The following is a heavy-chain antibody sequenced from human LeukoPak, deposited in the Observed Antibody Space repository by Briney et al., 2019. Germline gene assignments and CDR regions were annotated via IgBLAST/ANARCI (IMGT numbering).Heavy chain of an antibody. D-gene: IGHD2-2*01. CDR1: GYTFTSYD. CDR3: AYCSSTSCYGPDFDY. V-gene: IGHV1-8*01. Sequence: ASVKVSCKASGYTFTSYDINWVRQATGQGLEWMGWMNPNSGNTGYAQKFQGRVTMTRNTSISTAYMELSSLRSEDTAVYYCAYCSSTSCYGPDFDYWGQGTLVTVSS. CDR2: MNPNSGNT. J-gene: IGHJ4*02.